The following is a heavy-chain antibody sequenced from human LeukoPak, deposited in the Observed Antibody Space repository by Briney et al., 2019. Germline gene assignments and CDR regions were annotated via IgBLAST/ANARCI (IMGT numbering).Heavy chain of an antibody. V-gene: IGHV1-18*01. CDR3: ARVVVPAAVGYYYYMDV. D-gene: IGHD2-2*01. CDR2: IRAYNGNT. J-gene: IGHJ6*03. Sequence: ASVKVSCKASGYTFTSYGISWVRQAPGQGLEWMGWIRAYNGNTDYAQKLQDRVTVTTDTSTSTAYMELRSLRSDDTAVYYRARVVVPAAVGYYYYMDVWGKGTTVTVSS. CDR1: GYTFTSYG.